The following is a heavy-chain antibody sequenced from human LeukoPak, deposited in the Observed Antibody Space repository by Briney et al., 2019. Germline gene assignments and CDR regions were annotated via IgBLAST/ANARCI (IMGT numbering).Heavy chain of an antibody. CDR2: IYHSGST. CDR1: GGSISSGGYS. J-gene: IGHJ5*02. CDR3: AREQVVPAAIVT. Sequence: SQTLSLTCAVSGGSISSGGYSWSWIRQPPGKGLEWIGYIYHSGSTYYNPSLKSRVTISVDRSKNQFSLKLSSVTAADTAVYYCAREQVVPAAIVTWGQGTLVTVSS. V-gene: IGHV4-30-2*01. D-gene: IGHD2-2*01.